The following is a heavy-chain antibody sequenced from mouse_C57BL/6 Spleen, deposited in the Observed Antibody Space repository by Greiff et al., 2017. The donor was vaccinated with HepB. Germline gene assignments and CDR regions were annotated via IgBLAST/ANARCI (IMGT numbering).Heavy chain of an antibody. J-gene: IGHJ4*01. CDR3: TITGTSAMDY. CDR2: IDPETGGT. D-gene: IGHD4-1*01. Sequence: QVQLKESGAELVRPGASVTLSCKASGYTFTDYEMHWVKQTPVHGLEWIGAIDPETGGTAYNQKFKGKAILTADKSSSTAYMELRSLTSEDSAVYYCTITGTSAMDYWGQGTSVTVSS. CDR1: GYTFTDYE. V-gene: IGHV1-15*01.